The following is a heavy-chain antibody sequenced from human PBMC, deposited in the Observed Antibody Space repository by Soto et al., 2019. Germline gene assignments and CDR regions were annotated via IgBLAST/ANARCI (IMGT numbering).Heavy chain of an antibody. V-gene: IGHV4-59*08. CDR3: ARLLWDYYYMDV. D-gene: IGHD3-10*01. CDR1: GGSISSYY. CDR2: IYYSGST. Sequence: SETLSLTCTVSGGSISSYYWSWIRQPPGKGLEWIGYIYYSGSTNYNPSLKSRVTISVDTSKNQFSLKLSSVTAADTAVYYCARLLWDYYYMDVWGKGTTVTVSS. J-gene: IGHJ6*03.